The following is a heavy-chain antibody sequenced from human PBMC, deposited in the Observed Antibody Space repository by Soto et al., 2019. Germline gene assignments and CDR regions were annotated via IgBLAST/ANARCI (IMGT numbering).Heavy chain of an antibody. D-gene: IGHD4-17*01. CDR3: AAPAYGDYGVDY. V-gene: IGHV3-23*01. J-gene: IGHJ4*02. CDR1: GFTFSNYA. CDR2: ISGSGSNT. Sequence: EVQLLESGGGLVQPGGSLRLSCAASGFTFSNYAMNWVRQAPGKGLEWVSTISGSGSNTYYADSVKGRFTISRDNSNNTLYLQMNSLRAEDTAVYYCAAPAYGDYGVDYWGQGTLVTVSS.